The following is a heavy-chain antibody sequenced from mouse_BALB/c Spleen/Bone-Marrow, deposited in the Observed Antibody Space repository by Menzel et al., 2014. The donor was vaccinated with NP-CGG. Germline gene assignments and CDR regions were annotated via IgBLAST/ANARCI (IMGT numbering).Heavy chain of an antibody. D-gene: IGHD2-1*01. J-gene: IGHJ3*01. Sequence: QVQLQQSGAELMKPGASVRISCKATGYTFSRYWIEWVKQRPGHGLEWIGEILPGSGSTNYNEKFKGKATFTADTSSNTAYMRLSSLTSEDSAVCYCARNYGNYVWFANWGQGTLVTVSA. V-gene: IGHV1-9*01. CDR1: GYTFSRYW. CDR2: ILPGSGST. CDR3: ARNYGNYVWFAN.